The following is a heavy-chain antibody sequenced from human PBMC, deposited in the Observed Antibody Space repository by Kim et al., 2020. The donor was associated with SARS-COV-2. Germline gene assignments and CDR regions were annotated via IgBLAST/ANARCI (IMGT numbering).Heavy chain of an antibody. Sequence: AQKFQGRVTITADESTSTAYMELSSLRSEDTAVYYCARVWGFGSSGPLDYWGQGTLVTVSS. CDR3: ARVWGFGSSGPLDY. D-gene: IGHD3-22*01. J-gene: IGHJ4*02. V-gene: IGHV1-69*01.